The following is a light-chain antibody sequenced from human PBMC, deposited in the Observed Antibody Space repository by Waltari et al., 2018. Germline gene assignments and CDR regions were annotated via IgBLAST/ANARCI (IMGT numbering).Light chain of an antibody. CDR2: EVT. Sequence: QSALTQPASVSGSPGQSITISCTGTNSDIGKYDLVSWYQQPPGKAPKLLIYEVTQRPSGVSNPFSGSKSGNTASLTIAGLQPEDEANYYCCSFTDTSIWVFGGGTKLTVL. CDR1: NSDIGKYDL. J-gene: IGLJ3*02. CDR3: CSFTDTSIWV. V-gene: IGLV2-23*02.